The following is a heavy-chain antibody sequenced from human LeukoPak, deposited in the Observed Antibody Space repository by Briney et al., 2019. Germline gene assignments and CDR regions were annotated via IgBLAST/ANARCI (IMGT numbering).Heavy chain of an antibody. D-gene: IGHD2-2*02. V-gene: IGHV1-2*02. Sequence: VSVKVSCKASGYTFTIYYMHWVRQAPGQGLEWMGWINPNSGATSYAQRFQGRVTMTRDTSISTAYMELSGLTSDDTAVYYCARNPPYCTSTSCYNDYWGQGTLVTVSS. CDR1: GYTFTIYY. CDR2: INPNSGAT. CDR3: ARNPPYCTSTSCYNDY. J-gene: IGHJ4*02.